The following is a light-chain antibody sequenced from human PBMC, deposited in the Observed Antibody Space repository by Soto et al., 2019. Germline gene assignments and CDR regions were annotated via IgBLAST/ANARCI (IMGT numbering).Light chain of an antibody. Sequence: EIVLTQSPATLSLSPGERATLSCRASQSVSSYLAWYQQKPGQAPRLLIYDVSNRATGIPARFSGSGSGTDFTLTISSLEPEDLAVYYCQQRSNWPRTFGQGTKVDIK. CDR2: DVS. CDR1: QSVSSY. V-gene: IGKV3-11*01. J-gene: IGKJ1*01. CDR3: QQRSNWPRT.